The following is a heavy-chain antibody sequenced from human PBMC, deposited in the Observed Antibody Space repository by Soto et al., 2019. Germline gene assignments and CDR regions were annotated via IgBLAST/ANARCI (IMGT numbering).Heavy chain of an antibody. V-gene: IGHV4-39*01. CDR2: IYYSGST. D-gene: IGHD1-26*01. J-gene: IGHJ6*02. Sequence: SETLSLTCTVSGGSISSSSYYWGWIRQPPGKGLEWIGSIYYSGSTYYNPSLKSRVTISVDTSKNQFSLKLSSVTAADTAVYYCARHSGSHYYYGMDVWGQGTTVAVSS. CDR1: GGSISSSSYY. CDR3: ARHSGSHYYYGMDV.